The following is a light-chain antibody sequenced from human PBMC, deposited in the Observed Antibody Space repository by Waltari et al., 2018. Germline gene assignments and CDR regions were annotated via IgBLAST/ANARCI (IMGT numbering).Light chain of an antibody. CDR1: QDIGSS. CDR3: QQGHSVPPT. Sequence: EIQMTQSPSSVFASVGDRVAITCRATQDIGSSLAWYQQKPGQGPNLLIYAASNLQTGVPSRFSGSGSGADFTLTINSLQPKDFAVYYCQQGHSVPPTFGQGTRVEIK. CDR2: AAS. J-gene: IGKJ1*01. V-gene: IGKV1-12*01.